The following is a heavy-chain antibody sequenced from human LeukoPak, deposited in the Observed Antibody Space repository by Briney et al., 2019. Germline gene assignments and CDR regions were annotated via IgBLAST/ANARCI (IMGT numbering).Heavy chain of an antibody. CDR2: ISWNSGSI. J-gene: IGHJ4*02. Sequence: GGSVRLSCAASGFTFDDYAMHWVRQAPGKGLEWVSGISWNSGSIGYADSVKGRFTISRDNAKNSLYLQMNSLRAEDTALYYCAKEARIAGLDYWGQGTLVTVSS. CDR1: GFTFDDYA. CDR3: AKEARIAGLDY. V-gene: IGHV3-9*01. D-gene: IGHD1-26*01.